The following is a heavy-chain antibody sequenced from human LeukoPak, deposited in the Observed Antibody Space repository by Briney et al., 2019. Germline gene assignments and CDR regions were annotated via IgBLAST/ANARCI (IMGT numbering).Heavy chain of an antibody. CDR1: GGSISSSSYY. Sequence: SETLSLTCTVSGGSISSSSYYWGWIRQPPGKGLEWIGSIYYSGSTYYNPSLKSRVTISVDTSKNQFSLKLSSVTAADTAVYYCARRQELRFDWFDPWGQGTLVIVSS. J-gene: IGHJ5*02. D-gene: IGHD4-11*01. CDR2: IYYSGST. CDR3: ARRQELRFDWFDP. V-gene: IGHV4-39*01.